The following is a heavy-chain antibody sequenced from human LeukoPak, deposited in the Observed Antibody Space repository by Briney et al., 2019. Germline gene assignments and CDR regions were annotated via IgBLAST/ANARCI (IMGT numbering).Heavy chain of an antibody. CDR2: IYYSGST. V-gene: IGHV4-59*01. J-gene: IGHJ6*03. CDR1: GGSISTSY. D-gene: IGHD5-24*01. Sequence: SETLSLTCTVSGGSISTSYWSWLRQSPGKGLEWIGYIYYSGSTNYNPSLKSRVTISVDTSKNQFSLKLSSVTAADTAVYYCAGGYKYAYYNYYYMDVWGKGTTVTVSS. CDR3: AGGYKYAYYNYYYMDV.